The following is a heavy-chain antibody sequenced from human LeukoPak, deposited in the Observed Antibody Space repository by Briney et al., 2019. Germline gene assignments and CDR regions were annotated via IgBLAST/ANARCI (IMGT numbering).Heavy chain of an antibody. CDR3: ARSLITPTNWFDP. D-gene: IGHD2-15*01. V-gene: IGHV4-61*02. J-gene: IGHJ5*02. CDR2: IYTSGST. Sequence: SSETLSLTXTVSGGSISSGSYYSSWIRQPAGKGLQWIGRIYTSGSTNYNPSLKSRVTISVDTSKNQFSLELNSVTAADTAVYYCARSLITPTNWFDPWGQGTLVTVSS. CDR1: GGSISSGSYY.